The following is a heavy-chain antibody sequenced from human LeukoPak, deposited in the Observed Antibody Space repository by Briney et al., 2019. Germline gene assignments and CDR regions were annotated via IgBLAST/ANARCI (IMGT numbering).Heavy chain of an antibody. Sequence: ASVKVSCKASGYTFTSYGISWVRQAPGQGLEWMGWISAYNGNTNYAQKLQGRVTMTTDTSTSTAYMELRSLRSDDTAVYYCARPPGDSSSWYWDPNFDYWGQGTLVTVSS. V-gene: IGHV1-18*01. J-gene: IGHJ4*02. CDR2: ISAYNGNT. CDR1: GYTFTSYG. CDR3: ARPPGDSSSWYWDPNFDY. D-gene: IGHD6-13*01.